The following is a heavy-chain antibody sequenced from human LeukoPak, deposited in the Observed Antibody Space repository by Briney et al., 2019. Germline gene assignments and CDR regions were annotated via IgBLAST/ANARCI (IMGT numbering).Heavy chain of an antibody. V-gene: IGHV3-30*02. J-gene: IGHJ4*02. Sequence: GGSLRLSCAASGFTFRNSGMHWVRQALPKGLEWVAFIRYDGSIIYYADSVKGRFTISRDNSKNTLYLQMNSLRAEDTAVYYCAKDVNTGGDYFDHWGQGTLVTVSS. CDR3: AKDVNTGGDYFDH. CDR1: GFTFRNSG. D-gene: IGHD1-14*01. CDR2: IRYDGSII.